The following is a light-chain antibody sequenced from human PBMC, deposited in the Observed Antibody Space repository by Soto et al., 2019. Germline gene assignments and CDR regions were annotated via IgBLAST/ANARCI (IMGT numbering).Light chain of an antibody. CDR3: QQSYSTLIT. Sequence: IQMTQSPSSLSASVGDRVTITCRASQGIRNDLGWYQQKPGKAPKLLIYAASSLQSGVPSRFSGSGSGTDFTLTINTLQPEDIATYYCQQSYSTLITFGQGTRLEIK. V-gene: IGKV1-39*01. CDR1: QGIRND. CDR2: AAS. J-gene: IGKJ5*01.